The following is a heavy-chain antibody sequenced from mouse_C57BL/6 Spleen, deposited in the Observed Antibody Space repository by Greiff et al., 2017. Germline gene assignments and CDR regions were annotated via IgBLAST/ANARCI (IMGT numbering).Heavy chain of an antibody. CDR3: ARESTVVATGYYAMDY. CDR2: INPNNGGT. Sequence: VQLQQSGPELVKPGASVKISCKASGYTFTDYYMNWVKQSHGKSLEWIGDINPNNGGTSYNQKFKGKATLTVDKSSSTAYMELRSLTSEDSAVYYCARESTVVATGYYAMDYWGQGTSVTVSS. CDR1: GYTFTDYY. D-gene: IGHD1-1*01. J-gene: IGHJ4*01. V-gene: IGHV1-26*01.